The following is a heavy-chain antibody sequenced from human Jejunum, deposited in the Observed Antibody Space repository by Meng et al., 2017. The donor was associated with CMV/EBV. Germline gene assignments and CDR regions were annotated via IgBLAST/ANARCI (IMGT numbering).Heavy chain of an antibody. CDR2: IYSGGST. CDR3: ARRDEGYGPFDY. Sequence: VQLVEAGGGLIQPGGSLILSCVVSGFTVSSNCMNWVRQAPGKGLEWVSVIYSGGSTYYADSVKGRFTISRDNSKNMLYLQMNSLRAEDTAVYYCARRDEGYGPFDYWGQGTLVTVSS. CDR1: GFTVSSNC. D-gene: IGHD3-10*01. V-gene: IGHV3-53*01. J-gene: IGHJ4*02.